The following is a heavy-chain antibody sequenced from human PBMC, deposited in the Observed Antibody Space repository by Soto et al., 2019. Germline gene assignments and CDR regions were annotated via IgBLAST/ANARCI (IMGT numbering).Heavy chain of an antibody. J-gene: IGHJ6*02. V-gene: IGHV3-30*18. CDR3: AKDGYYDFWSGYWGDMDV. CDR2: ISYDGSNK. CDR1: GFTFSSYG. Sequence: QVQLVESGGGVVQPGRSLRLSCAASGFTFSSYGMHWVRQAPGKGLEWVAVISYDGSNKYYADSVKGRFTISRDNSKNTLYLQMNSLRAEDTAVYYCAKDGYYDFWSGYWGDMDVWGQGTTVTVSS. D-gene: IGHD3-3*01.